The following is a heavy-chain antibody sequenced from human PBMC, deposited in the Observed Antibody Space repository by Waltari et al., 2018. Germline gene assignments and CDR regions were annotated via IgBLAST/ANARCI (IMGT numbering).Heavy chain of an antibody. Sequence: QVQLQESGPGLVKPSETLSLTCTVSGGSISSYYWSWIRQPPGKGLEWIGYIYYSGSTNYNPSLKSRVTISVETSKNQFALKLSSVTAADTAVYYCARLGGNWNYGVMPLYYFDYWGQGTLVTVSS. D-gene: IGHD1-7*01. CDR2: IYYSGST. V-gene: IGHV4-59*08. CDR1: GGSISSYY. CDR3: ARLGGNWNYGVMPLYYFDY. J-gene: IGHJ4*02.